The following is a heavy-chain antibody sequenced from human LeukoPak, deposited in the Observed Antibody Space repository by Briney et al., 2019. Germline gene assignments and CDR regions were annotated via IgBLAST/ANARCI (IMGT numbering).Heavy chain of an antibody. D-gene: IGHD6-25*01. CDR2: ISGRSSHV. V-gene: IGHV3-21*01. J-gene: IGHJ6*02. CDR1: GFSFSDYD. CDR3: GRAFPPLRTSSAGDL. Sequence: PGGSLRLSCSASGFSFSDYDMNWVRQAPGKGLEWVSAISGRSSHVYYGESVKGRFTISRDNAKNSLYLQSDSLGVEDTAVYYCGRAFPPLRTSSAGDLWGQGTPVTVSS.